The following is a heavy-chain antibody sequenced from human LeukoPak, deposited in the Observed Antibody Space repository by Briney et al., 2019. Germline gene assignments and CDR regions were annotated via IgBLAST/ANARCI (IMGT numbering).Heavy chain of an antibody. V-gene: IGHV4-61*01. Sequence: PSETLSLTCTVSGGSVSSGSYYWSWIRQPPGKGLEWIGYIYYSGSAKYNPSLKSRVTISVDTSKNQFSLKLTSVTAADTAVYYCARGFGDWGLSWFDPWGQGTLSPSPQ. J-gene: IGHJ5*02. CDR2: IYYSGSA. D-gene: IGHD3-10*01. CDR3: ARGFGDWGLSWFDP. CDR1: GGSVSSGSYY.